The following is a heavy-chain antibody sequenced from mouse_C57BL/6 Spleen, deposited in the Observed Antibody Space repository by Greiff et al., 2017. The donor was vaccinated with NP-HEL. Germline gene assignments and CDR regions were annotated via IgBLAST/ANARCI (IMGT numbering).Heavy chain of an antibody. J-gene: IGHJ4*01. D-gene: IGHD1-2*01. CDR1: GYTFTSYW. Sequence: QVQLQQPGAELVRPGSSVKLSCKASGYTFTSYWMHWVKQRPIQGLEWIGNIDPSDCETHYNQKFKDKATLTVDKSSSTAYMQLSSLTSEDSAVYYCARLGDYGSMDYWGQGTSVTVSS. V-gene: IGHV1-52*01. CDR2: IDPSDCET. CDR3: ARLGDYGSMDY.